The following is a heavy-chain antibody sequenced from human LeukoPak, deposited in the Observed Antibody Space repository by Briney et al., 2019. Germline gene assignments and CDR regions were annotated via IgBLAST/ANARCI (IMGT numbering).Heavy chain of an antibody. CDR2: INQGATHI. Sequence: PGGSLRLSCAASGFTFSTSAMNWVRQAPGKGLEWVSSINQGATHIYYADSVRGRFTISRDNSKNTLYLQMNSLRAEDTAVYYCANQRRDSSSSSFRYHFDYWGQGTLVTVSS. CDR1: GFTFSTSA. CDR3: ANQRRDSSSSSFRYHFDY. D-gene: IGHD6-6*01. V-gene: IGHV3-NL1*01. J-gene: IGHJ4*02.